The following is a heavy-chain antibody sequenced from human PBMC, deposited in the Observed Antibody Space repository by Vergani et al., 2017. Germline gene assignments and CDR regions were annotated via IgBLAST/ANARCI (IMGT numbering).Heavy chain of an antibody. CDR3: AKDGPDYYGSGSYYQDY. V-gene: IGHV3-23*01. D-gene: IGHD3-10*01. CDR1: GFTFSSYA. CDR2: ISGSGGST. J-gene: IGHJ4*02. Sequence: EVQLLESGGGLVQPGGSLRLSCAASGFTFSSYAMSWVRQAPGKGLEWVSAISGSGGSTYYADSGKGRFTISRDNSKNTLYLQMNSLRAEDTAVYYCAKDGPDYYGSGSYYQDYWGQGTLVTVSS.